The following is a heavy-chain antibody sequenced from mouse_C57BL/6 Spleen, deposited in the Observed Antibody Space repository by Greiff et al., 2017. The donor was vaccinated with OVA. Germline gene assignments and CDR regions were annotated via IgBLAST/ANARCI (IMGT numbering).Heavy chain of an antibody. CDR1: GFTFSSYA. J-gene: IGHJ1*03. CDR2: ISDGGSYT. V-gene: IGHV5-4*01. CDR3: ARDPVYYGSSYGYFDV. Sequence: EVKLVESGGGLVKPGGSLKLSCAASGFTFSSYAMSWVRQTPEKRLEWVATISDGGSYTYYPDNVKGRFTISRDNAKNNLYLQMSHLKSEDTAMYYCARDPVYYGSSYGYFDVWGTGTTVTVSS. D-gene: IGHD1-1*01.